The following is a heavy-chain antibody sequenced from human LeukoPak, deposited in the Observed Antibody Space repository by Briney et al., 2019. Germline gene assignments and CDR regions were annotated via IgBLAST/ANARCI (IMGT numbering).Heavy chain of an antibody. J-gene: IGHJ6*03. CDR3: ARGPDLVAYYYYYMDV. Sequence: SVKVSCKASGGTFSSYAIIWVRQAPGQGLEWMGGIIPIFGTANYAQKFQGRVTITTDESTSTAYMELSSLRSEDTAVYYCARGPDLVAYYYYYMDVWGKGTTVTVSS. CDR1: GGTFSSYA. V-gene: IGHV1-69*05. D-gene: IGHD2-15*01. CDR2: IIPIFGTA.